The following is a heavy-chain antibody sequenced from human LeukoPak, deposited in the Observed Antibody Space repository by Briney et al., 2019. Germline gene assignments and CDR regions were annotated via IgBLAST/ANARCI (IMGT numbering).Heavy chain of an antibody. D-gene: IGHD2-15*01. CDR1: GFAFSSFE. J-gene: IGHJ3*02. CDR3: AREGYCRDDTCLSYDAFDI. CDR2: ISSRATNI. V-gene: IGHV3-48*03. Sequence: GGSLRPSWAASGFAFSSFEMNWVRQAPGKGLEWVSYISSRATNIYYAACVKGRFTISRDNAKNSLYLQMNSLRAEDTAVYYCAREGYCRDDTCLSYDAFDIWGQGTMVTVSS.